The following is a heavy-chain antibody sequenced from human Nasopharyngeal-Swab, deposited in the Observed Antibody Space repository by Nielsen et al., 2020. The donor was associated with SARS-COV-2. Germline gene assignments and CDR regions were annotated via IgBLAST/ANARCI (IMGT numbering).Heavy chain of an antibody. CDR2: IIPIFGTA. J-gene: IGHJ6*02. CDR3: ARDSSDSYYGMDV. CDR1: GGTFSSYA. Sequence: SVKVSYKASGGTFSSYAISWVRQAPGQGLEWMGGIIPIFGTANYAQKFQGRVTITADKSTSTAYMELSSLRSEDTAVYYCARDSSDSYYGMDVWGQGTTVTVSS. V-gene: IGHV1-69*06.